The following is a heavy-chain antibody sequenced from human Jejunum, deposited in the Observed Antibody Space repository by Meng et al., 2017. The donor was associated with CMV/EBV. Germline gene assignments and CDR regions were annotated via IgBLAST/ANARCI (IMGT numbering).Heavy chain of an antibody. Sequence: EVQLVESGGGLGKPGGSLRISCAASGFTFSTAWLSWVRQAPGKGLEWVGRIRSKTDGGTVDYAAPVKGRFTISRDDSKTTLYLEMISLNTEDTGVYYCANLGPTPYFDSWGQGTLVTVSS. CDR3: ANLGPTPYFDS. J-gene: IGHJ4*02. D-gene: IGHD3-16*01. CDR2: IRSKTDGGTV. CDR1: GFTFSTAW. V-gene: IGHV3-15*01.